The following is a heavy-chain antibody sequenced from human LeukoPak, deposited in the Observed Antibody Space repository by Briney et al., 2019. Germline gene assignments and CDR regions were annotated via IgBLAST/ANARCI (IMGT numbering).Heavy chain of an antibody. Sequence: SVTVSCTASGGTFSSYAISWVRQAPGQGLEWMGRIIPILGIANYAQKFQGRVTITADKSTSTAYMELSSLRSEDTAVYYCARSRVDTAMALDYWGQGTLVTVSS. CDR1: GGTFSSYA. CDR2: IIPILGIA. J-gene: IGHJ4*02. CDR3: ARSRVDTAMALDY. V-gene: IGHV1-69*04. D-gene: IGHD5-18*01.